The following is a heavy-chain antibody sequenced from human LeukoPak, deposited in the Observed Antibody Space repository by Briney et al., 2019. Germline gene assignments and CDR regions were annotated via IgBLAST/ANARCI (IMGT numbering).Heavy chain of an antibody. Sequence: SETLSLTCTVSGGSISTSSYYWGWIRQPPGKGLEWIGSIYYSGSTYYNPSLKSRVTISVDTSKNQFSLKLSSVTAADTAVYYCARTGDYFQAAWGQGTLVTVSS. V-gene: IGHV4-39*01. CDR1: GGSISTSSYY. CDR2: IYYSGST. J-gene: IGHJ5*02. CDR3: ARTGDYFQAA. D-gene: IGHD2/OR15-2a*01.